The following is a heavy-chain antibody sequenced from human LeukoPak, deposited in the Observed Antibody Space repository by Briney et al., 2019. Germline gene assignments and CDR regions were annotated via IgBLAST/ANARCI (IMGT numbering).Heavy chain of an antibody. J-gene: IGHJ6*02. Sequence: PSETLSLTCAVYGGSFSGYYWSWLRQSPGKGLEWIGYIYNTGTTNYNPSLKSRVTISVDMSRNQFSLKLNSVTAADTAVYYCARGGISYYGMDVWGQGTTVTVSS. CDR3: ARGGISYYGMDV. CDR2: IYNTGTT. CDR1: GGSFSGYY. D-gene: IGHD3-16*01. V-gene: IGHV4-59*01.